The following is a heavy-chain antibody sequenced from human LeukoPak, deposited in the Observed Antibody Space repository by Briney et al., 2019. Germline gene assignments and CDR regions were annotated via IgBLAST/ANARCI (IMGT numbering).Heavy chain of an antibody. Sequence: PSGTLSLTCAVSGASISGSNWWTWVRQPPGKGLEWIGYIYYSGSTNYNPSLKSRVTISVDTSKNQFSLKLSSVTAADTAVYYCARDQSFVGTTGGMDVWGQGTTVTVSS. CDR3: ARDQSFVGTTGGMDV. J-gene: IGHJ6*02. CDR2: IYYSGST. D-gene: IGHD1-7*01. CDR1: GASISGSNW. V-gene: IGHV4-4*02.